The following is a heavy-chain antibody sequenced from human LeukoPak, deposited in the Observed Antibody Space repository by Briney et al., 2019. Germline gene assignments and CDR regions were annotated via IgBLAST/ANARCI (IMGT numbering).Heavy chain of an antibody. D-gene: IGHD3-22*01. CDR3: VRGDSRDY. CDR2: IKEDGSAK. CDR1: GFTFSTYW. V-gene: IGHV3-7*02. J-gene: IGHJ4*02. Sequence: GGSLRLSCTASGFTFSTYWMTWVRQAPGKGLEWAANIKEDGSAKYHVDSMKGRFTISRDNAKNSLYLQINSLRAEDTAVYYCVRGDSRDYWGQGTLVTVSS.